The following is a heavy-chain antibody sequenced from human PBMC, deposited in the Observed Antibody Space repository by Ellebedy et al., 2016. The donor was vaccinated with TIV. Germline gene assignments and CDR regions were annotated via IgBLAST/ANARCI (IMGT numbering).Heavy chain of an antibody. V-gene: IGHV3-21*01. D-gene: IGHD5-24*01. J-gene: IGHJ4*02. CDR1: GFTFSRTV. CDR3: ARGEGWIDN. Sequence: GESLKISXAVSGFTFSRTVMNWVRQAPGKGLEWVSSISTNGVNTYDADSVKGRFTISRDNAKNSLYLQMNSLRAEDTAVYFCARGEGWIDNWGQGTLVTVSS. CDR2: ISTNGVNT.